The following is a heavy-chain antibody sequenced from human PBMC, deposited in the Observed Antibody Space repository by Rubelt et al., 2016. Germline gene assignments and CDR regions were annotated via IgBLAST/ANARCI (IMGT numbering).Heavy chain of an antibody. CDR2: IYYSGST. D-gene: IGHD3-10*01. J-gene: IGHJ5*02. V-gene: IGHV4-59*01. CDR1: GGSISSYY. Sequence: QVQLQESGPGLVKPSETLSLTCTVSGGSISSYYWSWIRQPPGKGLEWIGYIYYSGSTNYNPSLKSRVTISVDTSKNQFSLKLSSVTAADTAVYYGARDFGVDMTGDWFDPWGQGTLVTVSS. CDR3: ARDFGVDMTGDWFDP.